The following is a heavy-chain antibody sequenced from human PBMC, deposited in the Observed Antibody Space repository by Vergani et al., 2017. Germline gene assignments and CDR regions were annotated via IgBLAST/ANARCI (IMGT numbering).Heavy chain of an antibody. J-gene: IGHJ4*02. CDR1: GGSISRYY. D-gene: IGHD3-22*01. CDR2: IYYSGGT. Sequence: VQLQESVPGLVKPSETLSLTCTVSGGSISRYYWSFIRQPPGKGLEWIGYIYYSGGTNYNPSLKSRVTISVDTSKNQFSLKLSSVTAADTAVYYFARGRYYDSSGYYYLFDYWGQGTLVTVSS. V-gene: IGHV4-59*01. CDR3: ARGRYYDSSGYYYLFDY.